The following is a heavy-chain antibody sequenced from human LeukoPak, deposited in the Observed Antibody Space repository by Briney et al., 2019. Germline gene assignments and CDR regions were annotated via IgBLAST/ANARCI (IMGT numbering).Heavy chain of an antibody. CDR2: IYYSGTT. Sequence: PSETLSLTCTVSGGSISSSSYYWGWIRQPPGKGLEWIGSIYYSGTTYYNPSLKSRVTISVDTSKNQFSLKLSSVTAADTAVYYCARLTSDRGNYGGDWGQGTLVTVSS. CDR3: ARLTSDRGNYGGD. CDR1: GGSISSSSYY. J-gene: IGHJ4*02. V-gene: IGHV4-39*01. D-gene: IGHD1-7*01.